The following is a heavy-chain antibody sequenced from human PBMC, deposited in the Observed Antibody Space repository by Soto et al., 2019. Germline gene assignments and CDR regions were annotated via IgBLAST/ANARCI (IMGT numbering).Heavy chain of an antibody. J-gene: IGHJ4*02. CDR3: ASCPNCSGGSCDSTCDFYCDY. Sequence: PSETLSLTCTVSGGSISSGVYYWSWIRQPPGKGLEWIGYIFYSGSTYYNPSLKSRVTISVDTSKNQFSLKLSSVTAADTAVYYCASCPNCSGGSCDSTCDFYCDYWGQGTLVTASS. D-gene: IGHD2-15*01. CDR1: GGSISSGVYY. V-gene: IGHV4-30-4*08. CDR2: IFYSGST.